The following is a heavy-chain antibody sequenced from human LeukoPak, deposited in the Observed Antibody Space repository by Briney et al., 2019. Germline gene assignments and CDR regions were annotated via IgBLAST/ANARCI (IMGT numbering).Heavy chain of an antibody. CDR2: ISASRDIT. D-gene: IGHD3-3*01. Sequence: GGSLRLSCAASGVNYSSYTMNWVRQAPGMGLEWLSYISASRDITYYADSVKGRFTISRDNAKNSLYLQMNSLRAKDTAVYYCVRGSLASGVVVYYYYYLDVWGKGTTVTVSS. CDR1: GVNYSSYT. CDR3: VRGSLASGVVVYYYYYLDV. J-gene: IGHJ6*03. V-gene: IGHV3-48*01.